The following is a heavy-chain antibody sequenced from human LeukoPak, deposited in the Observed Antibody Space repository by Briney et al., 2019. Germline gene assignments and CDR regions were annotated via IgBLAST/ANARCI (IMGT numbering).Heavy chain of an antibody. V-gene: IGHV3-23*01. Sequence: GGSLRLSCAASGFTFTNYAMSWVRQAPGKGLEWVSGISGSGGSTYYVDSVKGRFTISRDNSKNTLYLQMNSLRAEDTAIYYCAKDPLGYGDSNWFDPWGQGTLVTVSS. J-gene: IGHJ5*02. CDR2: ISGSGGST. D-gene: IGHD4-17*01. CDR3: AKDPLGYGDSNWFDP. CDR1: GFTFTNYA.